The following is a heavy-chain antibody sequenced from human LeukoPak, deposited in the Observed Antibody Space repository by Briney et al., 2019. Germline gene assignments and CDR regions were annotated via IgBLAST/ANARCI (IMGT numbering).Heavy chain of an antibody. J-gene: IGHJ4*02. Sequence: WGSLRLSCAVSGCTFSSCAMHWCGQAPAGGGLGGAGISYDGSNTYYADSVKGRFTISRDNSKNTLYLQMNSLRAEDTAVYYCARGITMIVVPFGYWGQGTLVTVSS. CDR3: ARGITMIVVPFGY. CDR1: GCTFSSCA. V-gene: IGHV3-30*04. D-gene: IGHD3-22*01. CDR2: ISYDGSNT.